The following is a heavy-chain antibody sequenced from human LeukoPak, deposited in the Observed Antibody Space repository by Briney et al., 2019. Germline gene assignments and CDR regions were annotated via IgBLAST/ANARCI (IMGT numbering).Heavy chain of an antibody. CDR3: ARGVVRSSNFDY. V-gene: IGHV4-34*01. D-gene: IGHD2-21*01. CDR2: INHSGST. J-gene: IGHJ4*02. Sequence: KPSETLSLTCGVYGGSLSGYYWSWIRQPPGKGLEWIGEINHSGSTNYNPSLKSRVTISVDTSKNQFSLKLSSVTAADTAVYYCARGVVRSSNFDYWGQGTLVTVSS. CDR1: GGSLSGYY.